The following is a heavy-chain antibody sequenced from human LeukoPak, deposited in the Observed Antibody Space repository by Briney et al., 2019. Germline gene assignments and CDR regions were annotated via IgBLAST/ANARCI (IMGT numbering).Heavy chain of an antibody. CDR3: ARGYDSSGYYYLDY. CDR2: ISAYNGNT. J-gene: IGHJ4*02. V-gene: IGHV1-18*01. CDR1: GYTFTSYG. Sequence: GASVKVSCKASGYTFTSYGISWVRQAPGQGLEWMGWISAYNGNTNYAQKLQGRVTMTTDTSTSTAYLELRSLRSDDTAVYYCARGYDSSGYYYLDYWGQGTLVTVSS. D-gene: IGHD3-22*01.